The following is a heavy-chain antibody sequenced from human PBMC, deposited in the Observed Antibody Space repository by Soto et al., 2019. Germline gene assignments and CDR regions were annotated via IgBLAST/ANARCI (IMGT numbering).Heavy chain of an antibody. J-gene: IGHJ3*02. CDR3: ARANPPYYYDSSGYPFDI. V-gene: IGHV5-10-1*01. Sequence: PAECLTSSCQVSGYRFTSYCISCVIQMHGKGVEWMGRIDGSDSYTNYSPSFQCHVTISADKSISTAYLQWSSLKASDTAMYYCARANPPYYYDSSGYPFDIWGQGTMVTVS. D-gene: IGHD3-22*01. CDR2: IDGSDSYT. CDR1: GYRFTSYC.